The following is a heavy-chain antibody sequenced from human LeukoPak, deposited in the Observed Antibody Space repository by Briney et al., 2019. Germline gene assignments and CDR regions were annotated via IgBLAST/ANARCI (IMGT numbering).Heavy chain of an antibody. V-gene: IGHV4-39*01. CDR1: GDSISSSSNY. Sequence: SETLSLTCDVSGDSISSSSNYWGWVRHLPGKGLEWLGSVYRSGSTYYNPSVKSRVTISVDTSKNQFTLNLTSVTAADTAVYHCARRGTSGWAYYFDFWGPGSLLTVSS. CDR2: VYRSGST. D-gene: IGHD6-19*01. J-gene: IGHJ4*02. CDR3: ARRGTSGWAYYFDF.